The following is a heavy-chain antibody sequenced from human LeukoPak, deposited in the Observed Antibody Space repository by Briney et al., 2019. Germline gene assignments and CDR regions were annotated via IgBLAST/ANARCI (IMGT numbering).Heavy chain of an antibody. CDR3: ARDEGWFDY. J-gene: IGHJ4*02. CDR2: IYYGGST. CDR1: GGSISSYY. Sequence: PSETLSLTCTVSGGSISSYYWSWIRQPPGKGLEWIGYIYYGGSTNYNPSLKSRVTISVDTSKNQFSLKLSSVTAADTAVYYCARDEGWFDYWGQGTLVTVSS. V-gene: IGHV4-59*01.